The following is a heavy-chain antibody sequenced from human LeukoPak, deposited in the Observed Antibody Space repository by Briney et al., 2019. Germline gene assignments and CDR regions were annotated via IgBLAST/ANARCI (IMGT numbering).Heavy chain of an antibody. CDR2: IKQDGSEK. CDR1: GFTFSSYW. Sequence: GGSLRLSCAASGFTFSSYWMSWVRQAPGKGLEWVANIKQDGSEKYYVDSVKGRFTISRDNAKNSLHLQMNSLRAEDTAVYYCTRDFLGVRGAPYYFDYWGQGTLVTVSS. V-gene: IGHV3-7*01. J-gene: IGHJ4*02. CDR3: TRDFLGVRGAPYYFDY. D-gene: IGHD3-10*01.